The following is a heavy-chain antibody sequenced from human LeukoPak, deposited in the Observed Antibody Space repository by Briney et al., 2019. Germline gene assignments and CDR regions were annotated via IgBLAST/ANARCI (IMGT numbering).Heavy chain of an antibody. CDR1: GGTISTSSYY. Sequence: QSSETLTLTCTVSGGTISTSSYYFAWLPQPPGKGLEWIGYNYYSGSTSYNPSLKSRGTMSLDTSNSRFSLMLLSVTAADTTVYYCAGVHSIEPYYYNLHMDVWGKGTTVTVPS. V-gene: IGHV4-61*05. D-gene: IGHD4-11*01. CDR3: AGVHSIEPYYYNLHMDV. J-gene: IGHJ6*03. CDR2: NYYSGST.